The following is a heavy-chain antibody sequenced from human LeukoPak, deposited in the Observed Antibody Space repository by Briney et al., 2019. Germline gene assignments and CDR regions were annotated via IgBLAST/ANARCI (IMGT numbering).Heavy chain of an antibody. CDR1: GFTFSSYS. Sequence: GGSLRLSCAASGFTFSSYSMNWVRQAPGKGLEWVSSISSSSNYIYYADSVKGRFTISRDNAKNSPYLQMNSLRAEDTAVYYCARDHESSSWSPYFQHWGQGTLVTVSS. D-gene: IGHD6-13*01. V-gene: IGHV3-21*01. CDR2: ISSSSNYI. J-gene: IGHJ1*01. CDR3: ARDHESSSWSPYFQH.